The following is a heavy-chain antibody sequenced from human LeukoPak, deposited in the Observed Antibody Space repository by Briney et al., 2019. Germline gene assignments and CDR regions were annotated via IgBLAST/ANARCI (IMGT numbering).Heavy chain of an antibody. Sequence: ASVKVSCKASGYTFTGYYMHWVRQAPGQGLEWMGWINPNSGGTNYAQKFQGRVTMTRDTSISTAYMELSRLRSDDTAVYYCARVDDFGGLPDYWGQGTLVTVSS. D-gene: IGHD3-16*01. CDR3: ARVDDFGGLPDY. CDR1: GYTFTGYY. J-gene: IGHJ4*02. V-gene: IGHV1-2*02. CDR2: INPNSGGT.